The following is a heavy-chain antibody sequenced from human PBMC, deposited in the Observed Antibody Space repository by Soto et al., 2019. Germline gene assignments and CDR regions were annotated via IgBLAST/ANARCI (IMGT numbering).Heavy chain of an antibody. CDR2: ISSDGSNK. CDR1: GFTFSSYG. V-gene: IGHV3-30*03. J-gene: IGHJ4*02. D-gene: IGHD3-10*01. CDR3: EPRGIAGLVDY. Sequence: QVQLVESGGGVVQPGRSLRLSCAASGFTFSSYGMHWVRQAPGKGLEWVAVISSDGSNKYYADSVKGRFTISRDNSKNPLYLQMNSLRAEDTAGYYCEPRGIAGLVDYWGQGTLVTVSS.